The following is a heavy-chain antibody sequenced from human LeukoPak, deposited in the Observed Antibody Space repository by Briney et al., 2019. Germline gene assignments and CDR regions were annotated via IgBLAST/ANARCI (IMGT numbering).Heavy chain of an antibody. CDR1: GFTFSTYA. V-gene: IGHV3-30*02. J-gene: IGHJ4*02. D-gene: IGHD3-10*01. Sequence: GGSLRLSCAASGFTFSTYAMNWVRQAPGKGLEWVALIRHDGSYKYYADSVKGRFTVSRDNSKNTLYLQMNSLRAEDTAVYYCAKDRAMVRGVSILTKTQYYFDYWGQGTLVTVSS. CDR3: AKDRAMVRGVSILTKTQYYFDY. CDR2: IRHDGSYK.